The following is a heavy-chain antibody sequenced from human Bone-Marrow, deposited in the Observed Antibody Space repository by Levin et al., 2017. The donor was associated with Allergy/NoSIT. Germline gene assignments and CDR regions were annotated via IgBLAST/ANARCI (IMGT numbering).Heavy chain of an antibody. V-gene: IGHV1-69*01. CDR1: GGTFSSYA. D-gene: IGHD6-13*01. J-gene: IGHJ4*02. CDR3: TRPESSSWERLDY. Sequence: PGESLKISCKASGGTFSSYAFSWVRQAPGQGLEWIGGIITTSGTRNYAQKFQGRVTITADGSTSTTYMELNSLRSDDTAVYYCTRPESSSWERLDYWGLGTLVTVSS. CDR2: IITTSGTR.